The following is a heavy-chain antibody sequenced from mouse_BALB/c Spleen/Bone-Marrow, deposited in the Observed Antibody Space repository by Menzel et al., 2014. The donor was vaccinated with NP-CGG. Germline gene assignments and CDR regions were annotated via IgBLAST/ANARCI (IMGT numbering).Heavy chain of an antibody. CDR2: INPYNGAT. D-gene: IGHD2-2*01. CDR1: GYSFTGYY. V-gene: IGHV1-31*01. CDR3: ARGYGNDDYWYFDV. Sequence: EVQLQQSGPELVKPGASVKISCKASGYSFTGYYMHWVKQSHVKSLEWIGRINPYNGATSHNQNFKDKASLTVDKFSSTAYMELHSLTSEDSAVYYCARGYGNDDYWYFDVWGAGTTVTVSS. J-gene: IGHJ1*01.